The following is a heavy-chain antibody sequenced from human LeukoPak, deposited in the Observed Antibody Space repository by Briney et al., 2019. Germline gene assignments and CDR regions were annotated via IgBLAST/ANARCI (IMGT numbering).Heavy chain of an antibody. CDR3: ARDPGALNYDFWSGYSGLLY. Sequence: SGGSLRLSCAASGFTFSSYSMNWVRQAPGKGLEWVSSISSSSSYIYYADSVKGRFTISRDNAKNSLYLQMNSLRSEDTAVYYCARDPGALNYDFWSGYSGLLYWGQGTLVTVSS. D-gene: IGHD3-3*01. CDR1: GFTFSSYS. V-gene: IGHV3-21*04. J-gene: IGHJ4*02. CDR2: ISSSSSYI.